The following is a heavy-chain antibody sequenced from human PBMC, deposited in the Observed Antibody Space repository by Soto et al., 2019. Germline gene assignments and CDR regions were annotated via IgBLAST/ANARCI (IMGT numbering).Heavy chain of an antibody. CDR3: AKSVGTYGGYTERAKGFVS. Sequence: VPMLASGGGLVQPGGSLRLSCAASGIIFNNYAMSWVRQAPGKGLEWVSVITDAGGRTYYAASAQGRFTISRDNSKSTLFLQMRSLGDEDTAIYYCAKSVGTYGGYTERAKGFVSWGQGNLVTVSS. J-gene: IGHJ5*01. D-gene: IGHD4-17*01. CDR2: ITDAGGRT. CDR1: GIIFNNYA. V-gene: IGHV3-23*01.